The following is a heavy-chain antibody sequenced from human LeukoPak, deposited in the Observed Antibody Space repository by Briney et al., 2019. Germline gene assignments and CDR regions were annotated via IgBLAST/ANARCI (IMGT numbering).Heavy chain of an antibody. CDR3: ARGGDYGDYVFHY. CDR1: GYSISSGYY. Sequence: PSETLSLTCTVSGYSISSGYYWTWIRQPPGKGLEWIGEIYHSGSTNYNPSLKSRVTISVDTSKNQFSLKLYSVTATDTAVYYCARGGDYGDYVFHYWGQGTLVTVSS. J-gene: IGHJ4*02. CDR2: IYHSGST. D-gene: IGHD4-17*01. V-gene: IGHV4-38-2*02.